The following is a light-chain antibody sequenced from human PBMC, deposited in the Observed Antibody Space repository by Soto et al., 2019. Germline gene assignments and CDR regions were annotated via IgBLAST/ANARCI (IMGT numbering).Light chain of an antibody. Sequence: EIVLTQSPATLSLSPGEGATLSCRASQSVRSNLAWYQQKPGQAPRLLIYDASNRATGIPGRFSGRGSGTDSPLTISILAPEDFAVYYCQQRSNWPWTFGQGAKVEIK. V-gene: IGKV3-11*01. CDR2: DAS. CDR3: QQRSNWPWT. CDR1: QSVRSN. J-gene: IGKJ1*01.